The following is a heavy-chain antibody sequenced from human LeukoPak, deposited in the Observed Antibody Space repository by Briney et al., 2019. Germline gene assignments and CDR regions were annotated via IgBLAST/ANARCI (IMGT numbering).Heavy chain of an antibody. D-gene: IGHD3-10*01. CDR2: TYYRSKWYY. Sequence: SQTLSLTCALSGDSVSSNSADWNWIRQSPSRGLEWLGRTYYRSKWYYDYAVSVKSRITINPDTSRNQFSLQLNSLTPEDTAMYYCARSDRRGAITMIRGVANRGAFDIWGQGTMVTVS. J-gene: IGHJ3*02. V-gene: IGHV6-1*01. CDR1: GDSVSSNSAD. CDR3: ARSDRRGAITMIRGVANRGAFDI.